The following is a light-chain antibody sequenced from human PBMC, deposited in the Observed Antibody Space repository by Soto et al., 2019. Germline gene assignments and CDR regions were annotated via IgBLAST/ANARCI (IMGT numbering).Light chain of an antibody. CDR1: QSVRSH. V-gene: IGKV3-15*01. J-gene: IGKJ5*01. CDR3: QQHKNWPL. CDR2: GAS. Sequence: IVMTQSPATLSGSRLELVTLSFRASQSVRSHLAWYQQKPGQPPRLLIYGASTRATGIPARFSGSGFGTEFTLTISSLQSEDFAVYYCQQHKNWPLFGQGTRLEIK.